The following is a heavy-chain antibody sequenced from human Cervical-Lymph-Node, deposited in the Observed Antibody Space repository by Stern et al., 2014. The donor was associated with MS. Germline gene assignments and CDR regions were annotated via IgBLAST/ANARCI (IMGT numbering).Heavy chain of an antibody. CDR2: VNHTGSA. Sequence: QVQLRESGPGLVRPSGTLSLTCAVSGDSISNYNWWSWVRQPPGKRLEWIGEVNHTGSANYDPSLKSRVTISVDKSKNQFSLRLTSMTAADTAVYYCARDQGFQLMNSWGQGTLVIVSS. D-gene: IGHD2-2*01. V-gene: IGHV4-4*02. CDR1: GDSISNYNW. J-gene: IGHJ4*02. CDR3: ARDQGFQLMNS.